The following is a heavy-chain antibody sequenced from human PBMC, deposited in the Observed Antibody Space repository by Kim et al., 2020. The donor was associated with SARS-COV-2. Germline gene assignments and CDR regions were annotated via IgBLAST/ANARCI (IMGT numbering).Heavy chain of an antibody. V-gene: IGHV4-39*01. Sequence: SETLSLTCTVSGGSISSSSYYWSWIRQPPGKGLEWIGSIYYSGSTYYNPSLKSRVTISVDTSKNQFSLKLSSVTAADTAVYYCARHLYHYDFWSGYYTENSYGMDVWGQGTTVTVSS. CDR1: GGSISSSSYY. CDR2: IYYSGST. D-gene: IGHD3-3*01. CDR3: ARHLYHYDFWSGYYTENSYGMDV. J-gene: IGHJ6*02.